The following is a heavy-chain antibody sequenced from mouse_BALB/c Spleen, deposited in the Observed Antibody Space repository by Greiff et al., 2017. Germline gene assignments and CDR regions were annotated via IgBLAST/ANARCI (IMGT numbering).Heavy chain of an antibody. D-gene: IGHD1-1*01. J-gene: IGHJ4*01. V-gene: IGHV1-54*01. Sequence: QVQLQQSGAELVRPGTSVKVSCKASGYAFTNYLIEWVKQRPGQGLEWIGVINPGSGGTNYNEKFKGKATLTADKSSSTAYMQLSSLTSDDSAVYFCARGTTVVPYAMDYWGQGTSVTVSS. CDR2: INPGSGGT. CDR1: GYAFTNYL. CDR3: ARGTTVVPYAMDY.